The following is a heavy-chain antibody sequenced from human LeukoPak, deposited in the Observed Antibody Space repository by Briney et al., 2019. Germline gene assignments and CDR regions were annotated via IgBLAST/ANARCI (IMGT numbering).Heavy chain of an antibody. CDR1: GSTVDSNY. Sequence: GGSLRLSCAASGSTVDSNYLSWVRQAPGKGLEWVSTIYTGGNTYYAASVKGRFTISRDFSKNTVFLHMNSLRAEDTAMYYCARGDDSGYYDYFDYWSQGALVTVSS. V-gene: IGHV3-53*01. CDR3: ARGDDSGYYDYFDY. D-gene: IGHD3-22*01. J-gene: IGHJ4*02. CDR2: IYTGGNT.